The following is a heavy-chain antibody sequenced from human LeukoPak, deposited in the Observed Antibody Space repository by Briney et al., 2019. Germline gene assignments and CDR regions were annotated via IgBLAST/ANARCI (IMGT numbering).Heavy chain of an antibody. CDR2: ISGSGGST. CDR1: GFTFSSYA. CDR3: ARIDVGGYYFDY. V-gene: IGHV3-23*01. Sequence: GGSLRLSCAASGFTFSSYAMSWVRQAPGKGLEWVSAISGSGGSTYYADSVKGRFTISRDNSKNTLYLQMNRLRAEDTAVYYCARIDVGGYYFDYWGQGTLVTVSS. J-gene: IGHJ4*02. D-gene: IGHD2-15*01.